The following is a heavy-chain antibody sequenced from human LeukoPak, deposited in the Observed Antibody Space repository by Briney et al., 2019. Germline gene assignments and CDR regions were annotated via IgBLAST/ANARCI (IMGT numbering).Heavy chain of an antibody. CDR1: GGSFSNYY. Sequence: SETLSLTCSVSGGSFSNYYWSWIRQPPGKGLEWIGYIYYSGSTDYNPFLKSRVTISVDTSKKQFSLKLSSVTAADTAVYYCARGVVLTGYPLDFWGRGTLVTVSS. J-gene: IGHJ4*02. CDR3: ARGVVLTGYPLDF. CDR2: IYYSGST. D-gene: IGHD3-9*01. V-gene: IGHV4-59*01.